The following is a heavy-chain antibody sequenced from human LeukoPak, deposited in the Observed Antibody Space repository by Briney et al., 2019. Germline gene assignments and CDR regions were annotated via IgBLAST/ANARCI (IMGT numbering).Heavy chain of an antibody. V-gene: IGHV3-23*01. CDR1: GFTFSSYA. D-gene: IGHD6-13*01. CDR2: ISGSGGGT. CDR3: AKSGIAAAGPFDY. Sequence: SGGSLRLSCAASGFTFSSYAMSWVRQAPGKGLEWVSAISGSGGGTYYADSVKGRFTISRDNSKNTLYLQMNSLRAEDTAVYYCAKSGIAAAGPFDYWGQGTLVTVSS. J-gene: IGHJ4*02.